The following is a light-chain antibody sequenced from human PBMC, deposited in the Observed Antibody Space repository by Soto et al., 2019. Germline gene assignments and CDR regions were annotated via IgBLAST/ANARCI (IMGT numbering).Light chain of an antibody. V-gene: IGKV3-11*01. CDR2: DAS. CDR3: QQYYAWPPIT. CDR1: RSVRSY. J-gene: IGKJ5*01. Sequence: EIVLTQSPATLSLSPGERATLSCRASRSVRSYLAWYQQKPGQAPRLLIYDASNRAAGIPARFSGSGSETDFTLTISNLEPEDFAVYYCQQYYAWPPITFGQGTRLEIK.